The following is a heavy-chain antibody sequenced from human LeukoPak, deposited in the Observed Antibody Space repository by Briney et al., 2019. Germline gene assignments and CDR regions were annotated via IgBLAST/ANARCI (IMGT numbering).Heavy chain of an antibody. CDR2: ISWNSGSI. V-gene: IGHV3-9*01. D-gene: IGHD3-22*01. Sequence: GGSLRLPCAASGFTFSSYSMNWVRQAPGKGLEWVSGISWNSGSIGYADSVKGRFTISRDNAKNSLYLQMNSLRAEDTALYYCAKAKYDSSGYHYYFDYWGQGTLVTVSS. J-gene: IGHJ4*02. CDR3: AKAKYDSSGYHYYFDY. CDR1: GFTFSSYS.